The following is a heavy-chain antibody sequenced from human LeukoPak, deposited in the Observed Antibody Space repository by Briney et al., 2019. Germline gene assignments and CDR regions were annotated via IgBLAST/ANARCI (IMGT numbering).Heavy chain of an antibody. CDR3: ARVWVYNWNDGATGHFDY. D-gene: IGHD1-20*01. CDR2: IIPILGIA. J-gene: IGHJ4*02. Sequence: GASVKVSCKASGGTFSSSAISWVRQAPGQGLEWMGRIIPILGIANYAQKFQGRVTITADKSTSTAYMELSSLRSEDTAVYYCARVWVYNWNDGATGHFDYWGQGTLVTVSS. CDR1: GGTFSSSA. V-gene: IGHV1-69*04.